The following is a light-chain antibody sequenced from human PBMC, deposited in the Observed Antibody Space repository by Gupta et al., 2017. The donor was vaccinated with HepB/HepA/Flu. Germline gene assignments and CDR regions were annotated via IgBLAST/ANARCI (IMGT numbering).Light chain of an antibody. CDR2: WAS. V-gene: IGKV4-1*01. CDR1: QSVLYNYNNKNY. CDR3: QQDYSTCS. J-gene: IGKJ2*04. Sequence: DIVMTQSPDSLAVSLGERATINCKSSQSVLYNYNNKNYLAWYQQKIGQPPKLLIYWASTRESGVPDRFSGSGSGTDFTLTISPLQAEDVAVYYCQQDYSTCSFGQGTKLEIK.